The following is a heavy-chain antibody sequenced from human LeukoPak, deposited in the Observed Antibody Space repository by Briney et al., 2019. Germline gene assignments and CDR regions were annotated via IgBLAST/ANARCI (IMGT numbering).Heavy chain of an antibody. CDR3: VKDLNGTWSFDY. J-gene: IGHJ4*02. CDR1: GFTFSAYF. CDR2: ISSNEYDT. V-gene: IGHV3-64D*06. D-gene: IGHD2-8*01. Sequence: GGSLRLSCSASGFTFSAYFMHWVRQAPGKGLEYVSSISSNEYDTYYADSVKGRFTISRDNSKNTLFLQMSSLGAEDTAVYYCVKDLNGTWSFDYWGQGTLVTVSS.